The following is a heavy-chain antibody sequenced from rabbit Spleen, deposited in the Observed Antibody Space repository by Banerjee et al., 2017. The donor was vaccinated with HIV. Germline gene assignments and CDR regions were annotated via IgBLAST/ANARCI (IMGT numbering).Heavy chain of an antibody. V-gene: IGHV1S45*01. CDR1: GFDLSSYW. CDR3: ARLNFNGAHYSL. J-gene: IGHJ3*01. Sequence: QEQLEESGGDLVKPEGSLTLTCTASGFDLSSYWMCWVRQAPGKGLEWIACIYGGSSGSTWYASWAKGRFTGSKTSSTTVTLQMTSLTAADTATYFCARLNFNGAHYSLWGQGTLVTVS. CDR2: IYGGSSGST. D-gene: IGHD6-1*01.